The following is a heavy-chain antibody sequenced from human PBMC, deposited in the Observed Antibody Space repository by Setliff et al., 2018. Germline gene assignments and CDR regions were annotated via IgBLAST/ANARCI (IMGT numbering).Heavy chain of an antibody. CDR1: GGTFSSYA. CDR3: ASMSGLRYGYFF. V-gene: IGHV1-69*13. Sequence: GASVKVSCKASGGTFSSYAISWVRQAPGQGLEWMGGIIPIFGTANYAQKFQGRVTITADESTSTAYMELSSLRSEDTAVYYCASMSGLRYGYFFWGQGTLVTVSS. J-gene: IGHJ4*02. D-gene: IGHD5-18*01. CDR2: IIPIFGTA.